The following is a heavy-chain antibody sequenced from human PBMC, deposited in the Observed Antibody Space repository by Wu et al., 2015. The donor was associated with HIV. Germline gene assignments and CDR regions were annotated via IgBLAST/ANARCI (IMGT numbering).Heavy chain of an antibody. CDR1: GGTFSSYA. Sequence: QVQLVQSGAEVKKPGSSVKVSCKASGGTFSSYAISWVRQAPGQGLEWMGGIIPIFGTANYAQKFQGRVTITADESTSTAYMELSSLRSEDTAVYYCARVNMQLVPSYYYYYMDVVGTKGPRSTVSS. V-gene: IGHV1-69*12. CDR3: ARVNMQLVPSYYYYYMDV. J-gene: IGHJ6*03. CDR2: IIPIFGTA. D-gene: IGHD6-6*01.